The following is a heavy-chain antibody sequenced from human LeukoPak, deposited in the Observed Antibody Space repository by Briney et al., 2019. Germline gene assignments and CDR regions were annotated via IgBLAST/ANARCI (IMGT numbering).Heavy chain of an antibody. Sequence: SQTLSLTCTVSGVSISSGGYYWSWIRQHPGKGLEWIVYIYYSGSTYYNPSLKSRVTISVDTSKNQFSLKLSSVTAADTAVYYCARTTHYYGSGSSPHLDYWGQGTLVTVSS. CDR3: ARTTHYYGSGSSPHLDY. V-gene: IGHV4-31*03. D-gene: IGHD3-10*01. CDR2: IYYSGST. CDR1: GVSISSGGYY. J-gene: IGHJ4*02.